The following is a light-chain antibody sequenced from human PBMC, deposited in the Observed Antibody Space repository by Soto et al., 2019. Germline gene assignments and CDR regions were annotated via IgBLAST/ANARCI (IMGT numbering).Light chain of an antibody. CDR2: DAS. CDR1: QSVSGW. V-gene: IGKV1-5*01. CDR3: QQYETFSGT. Sequence: DIQMTQSPSTLSASVGDTLTVTDRDSQSVSGWLAWYQQKPGEAPKLLIYDASALQRGVPSRFSGSGAGTKCTLTIASLQPDDVATDSCQQYETFSGTFGPGTKVDIK. J-gene: IGKJ1*01.